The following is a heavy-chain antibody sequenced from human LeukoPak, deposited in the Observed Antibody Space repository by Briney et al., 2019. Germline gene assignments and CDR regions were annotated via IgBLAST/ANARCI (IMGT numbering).Heavy chain of an antibody. V-gene: IGHV1-69*06. D-gene: IGHD2-2*01. CDR2: IVPISDTT. Sequence: SVKVSCKASGDTFSTYAFNWVRQAPGQGLEWTGGIVPISDTTNYAQTLQGRVTITADKPTNTVYMELSSLTSEDTGVYYCARGASVRVVPMSYYYAMDVWGEGTTVIVSS. CDR1: GDTFSTYA. CDR3: ARGASVRVVPMSYYYAMDV. J-gene: IGHJ6*04.